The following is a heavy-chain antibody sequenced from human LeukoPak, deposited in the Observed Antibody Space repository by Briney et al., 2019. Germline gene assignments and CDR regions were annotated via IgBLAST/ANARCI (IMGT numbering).Heavy chain of an antibody. J-gene: IGHJ4*02. CDR1: GYTFTSYY. Sequence: ASVKVSCKASGYTFTSYYMHWVRQAPGQGLEWMGIINPSGGSTSYAQKFQGRVTITTDTSTSTVYMELSSLRSEDTPVYYCARAGRRITIFGVVRYLGDYWGQGTLVTVSS. CDR2: INPSGGST. D-gene: IGHD3-3*01. V-gene: IGHV1-46*03. CDR3: ARAGRRITIFGVVRYLGDY.